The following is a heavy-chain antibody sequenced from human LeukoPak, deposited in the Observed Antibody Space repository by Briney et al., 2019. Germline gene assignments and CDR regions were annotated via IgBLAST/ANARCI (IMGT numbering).Heavy chain of an antibody. CDR3: AREYSSEYYFDY. CDR1: GFTFSDYY. J-gene: IGHJ4*02. Sequence: GGSLRLSCAASGFTFSDYYMSWIRQAPGKGLEWVSYISSSGSTIYYADSVKGRFTLSRDNAKNSLYLQMNSLRAEDTAVYYCAREYSSEYYFDYWGQGTLVTVSS. D-gene: IGHD5-12*01. V-gene: IGHV3-11*01. CDR2: ISSSGSTI.